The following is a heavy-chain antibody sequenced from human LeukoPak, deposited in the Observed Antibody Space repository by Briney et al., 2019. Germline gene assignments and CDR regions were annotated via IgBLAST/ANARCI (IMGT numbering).Heavy chain of an antibody. Sequence: ASVKVSCKASGYTFTSYYMHWVRQAPGQGLEWMGIINPSGGSTNYAQKFQGRVTITADESTSTAYMELSSLRSEDTAVYYCARVSRQWLAVGHWYFDLWGRGTLVTVSS. CDR1: GYTFTSYY. V-gene: IGHV1-46*01. CDR2: INPSGGST. J-gene: IGHJ2*01. CDR3: ARVSRQWLAVGHWYFDL. D-gene: IGHD6-19*01.